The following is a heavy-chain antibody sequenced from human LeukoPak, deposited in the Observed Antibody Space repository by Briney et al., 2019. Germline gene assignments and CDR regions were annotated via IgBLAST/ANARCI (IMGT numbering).Heavy chain of an antibody. Sequence: GASVKVSCKASGYTFTSYGISWVRQAPGQGLEWMGWISAYNGNTNYAQKLQGGVTMTTDTSTSTAYMELRSLRSDDTAVYYCARVDYDSSGLEYYFDYWGQGTLVTVSS. CDR2: ISAYNGNT. V-gene: IGHV1-18*01. D-gene: IGHD3-22*01. CDR1: GYTFTSYG. J-gene: IGHJ4*02. CDR3: ARVDYDSSGLEYYFDY.